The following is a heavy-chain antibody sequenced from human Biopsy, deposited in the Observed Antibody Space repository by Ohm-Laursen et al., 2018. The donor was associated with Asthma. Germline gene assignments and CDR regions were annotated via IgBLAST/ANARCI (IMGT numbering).Heavy chain of an antibody. CDR2: ANTGNGDT. CDR3: ARTYYDFLTGQVKDVFGV. Sequence: ASVKVSCKSSEYNFISFAIHWVRQAPGQRLEWMGWANTGNGDTKYSQKFQGRVTITRDTSASTAYMELRSLRSEDTATYYCARTYYDFLTGQVKDVFGVWGQGTMVTVSS. D-gene: IGHD3-9*01. V-gene: IGHV1-3*04. CDR1: EYNFISFA. J-gene: IGHJ3*01.